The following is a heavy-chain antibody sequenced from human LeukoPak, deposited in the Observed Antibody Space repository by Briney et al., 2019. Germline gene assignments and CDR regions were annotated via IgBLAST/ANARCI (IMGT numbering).Heavy chain of an antibody. CDR1: GYTFSRHG. D-gene: IGHD1-7*01. J-gene: IGHJ4*02. V-gene: IGHV3-23*01. CDR2: ISPSGDIT. Sequence: PGGSLRLSCAASGYTFSRHGMNWVRQAPGKGLEWVSGISPSGDITYFADSVKGRFTISRDNSKNTLYLQMNSLRAEDTAVYYCARSSRELGGYAPWELMPPFDYWGQGTLVTVSS. CDR3: ARSSRELGGYAPWELMPPFDY.